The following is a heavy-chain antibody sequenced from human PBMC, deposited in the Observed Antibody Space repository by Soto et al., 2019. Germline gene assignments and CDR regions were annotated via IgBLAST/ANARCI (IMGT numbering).Heavy chain of an antibody. CDR3: ARRGITMVRGVIDGSGAFDI. CDR1: GYSFTSYW. D-gene: IGHD3-10*01. V-gene: IGHV5-51*01. Sequence: GESLKISCKGSGYSFTSYWIGWVRQMPGKGLEWMGIIYPGDSDTRYSPSFQGQVTISADKSISTAYLQWSSLKASDTAMYYCARRGITMVRGVIDGSGAFDIWGQGTMVTVSS. CDR2: IYPGDSDT. J-gene: IGHJ3*02.